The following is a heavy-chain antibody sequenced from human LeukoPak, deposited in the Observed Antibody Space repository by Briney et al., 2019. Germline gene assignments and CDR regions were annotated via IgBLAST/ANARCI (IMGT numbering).Heavy chain of an antibody. J-gene: IGHJ6*03. V-gene: IGHV4-59*01. CDR1: GGSISSYY. D-gene: IGHD3-10*01. CDR2: IYYSGST. CDR3: ARGLGNYYGSGSYLGGYYYYYMDV. Sequence: PSETLSLTCTVSGGSISSYYWSWIRQPPGKGLELIGYIYYSGSTNYNPSLKSRVTISVDTSKNQFSLKLSSVTAADTAVYYCARGLGNYYGSGSYLGGYYYYYMDVWGKGTTVTISS.